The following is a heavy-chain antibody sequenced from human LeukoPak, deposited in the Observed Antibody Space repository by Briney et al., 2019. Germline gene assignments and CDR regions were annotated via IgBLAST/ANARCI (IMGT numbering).Heavy chain of an antibody. D-gene: IGHD5-18*01. J-gene: IGHJ4*02. CDR1: GYTFTGYY. CDR3: ARARYSYGYIFDY. CDR2: INPNSGGT. Sequence: ASVKVSCKASGYTFTGYYMHWVRQAPGQGLERMGWINPNSGGTNYAQKFQGRVTMTRDTSISTAYMELSRLRSDDTAVYYCARARYSYGYIFDYWGQGTLVTVSS. V-gene: IGHV1-2*02.